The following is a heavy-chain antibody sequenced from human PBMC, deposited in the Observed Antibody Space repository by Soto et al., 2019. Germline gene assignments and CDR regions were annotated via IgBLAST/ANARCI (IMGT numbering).Heavy chain of an antibody. CDR3: AMVDVYVTPSPQDV. J-gene: IGHJ6*02. CDR1: GYTFTRYG. CDR2: INTYNGNT. D-gene: IGHD3-16*01. V-gene: IGHV1-18*01. Sequence: QVQLVQSGAEVKNPGASVKVSCKASGYTFTRYGIGWARQAPGQGLEWMGWINTYNGNTNYAQNVQGRVTLTTDTSTSTANMEMRNLRPNDTAINYCAMVDVYVTPSPQDVWGQGTTVILSS.